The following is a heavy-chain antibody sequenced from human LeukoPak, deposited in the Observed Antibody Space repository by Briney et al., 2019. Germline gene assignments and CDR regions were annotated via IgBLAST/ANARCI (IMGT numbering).Heavy chain of an antibody. Sequence: SVKVSCKASGGTLSSYAISWVRQAPGQGLEWMGGIIPIFGTANYAQKFQGRVTITTDESTSTAYMELSSLRSEDTAVYYCARVGYSSGWYEDYWGQGTLVTVSS. D-gene: IGHD6-19*01. CDR3: ARVGYSSGWYEDY. V-gene: IGHV1-69*05. J-gene: IGHJ4*02. CDR2: IIPIFGTA. CDR1: GGTLSSYA.